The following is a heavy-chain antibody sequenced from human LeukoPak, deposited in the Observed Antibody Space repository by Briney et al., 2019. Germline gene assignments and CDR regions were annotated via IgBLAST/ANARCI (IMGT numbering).Heavy chain of an antibody. CDR1: GGSISSGGYS. CDR2: IYHSGST. CDR3: ARDDYNWFDP. D-gene: IGHD2-21*02. V-gene: IGHV4-30-2*05. J-gene: IGHJ5*02. Sequence: SQTLSLTCAVSGGSISSGGYSWSWIRQPPGKGLEWIGYIYHSGSTYYNPSLKSRVTISVDTSKNQFSLKLSSVTAADTAVYYCARDDYNWFDPWGQGTLVTVSS.